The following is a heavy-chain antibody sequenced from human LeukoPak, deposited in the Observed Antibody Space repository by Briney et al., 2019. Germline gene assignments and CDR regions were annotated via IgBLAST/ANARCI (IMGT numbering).Heavy chain of an antibody. CDR1: GFTFSSYA. J-gene: IGHJ3*02. CDR2: ISYDGSNK. CDR3: ARAGSGKPKKLTTMVRGVITSDAFDI. V-gene: IGHV3-30*01. Sequence: GGSLRLSCAASGFTFSSYAMHWVRQAPGKGLEWVAVISYDGSNKYYADSVKGRFTISRDNSKNTLYLQMNSLRAEDTAVYYCARAGSGKPKKLTTMVRGVITSDAFDIWGQGTMVTVSS. D-gene: IGHD3-10*01.